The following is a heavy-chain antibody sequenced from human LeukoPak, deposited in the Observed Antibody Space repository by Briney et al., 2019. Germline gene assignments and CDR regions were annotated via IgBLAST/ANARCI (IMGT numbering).Heavy chain of an antibody. CDR3: ARRSSIDRSTYYYYGMDV. CDR2: IYYSGST. CDR1: GGSISSSYY. V-gene: IGHV4-39*01. D-gene: IGHD3-22*01. Sequence: SETLSLTCTVSGGSISSSYYWGWIRQPPGKGLEWIGSIYYSGSTYYNPSLKSRVTISVDTSKNQFSLKLSSVTAADTAVYYCARRSSIDRSTYYYYGMDVWGQGTTVTVSS. J-gene: IGHJ6*02.